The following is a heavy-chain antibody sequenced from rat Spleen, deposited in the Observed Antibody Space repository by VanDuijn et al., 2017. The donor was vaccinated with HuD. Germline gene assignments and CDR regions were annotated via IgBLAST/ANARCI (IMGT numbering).Heavy chain of an antibody. CDR3: TTDYVMDA. Sequence: EVQLVESGGGLVQPGRSLKLSCAASGFTFSNYGMAWVRQAPTKGLEWVASITNSGGSTYYRDSVKGRFTISRDNAKSTLYLQMDSLRSEDTATYYCTTDYVMDAWGQGASVTVSS. CDR1: GFTFSNYG. V-gene: IGHV5-27*01. CDR2: ITNSGGST. J-gene: IGHJ4*01.